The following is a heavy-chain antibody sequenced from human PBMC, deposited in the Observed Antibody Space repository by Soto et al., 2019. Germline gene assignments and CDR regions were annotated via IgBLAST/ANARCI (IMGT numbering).Heavy chain of an antibody. V-gene: IGHV4-59*01. CDR1: VASITGYY. CDR2: SYYTGAT. Sequence: SETLSLTCTVYVASITGYYWSWIRQPPGKGLEWIGCSYYTGATNYNPSLKSRVTISVDTSRNQFSLTLTSATAADTAVYYCARERTPRTGFDYWGQGTLVTVSS. CDR3: ARERTPRTGFDY. J-gene: IGHJ4*02. D-gene: IGHD7-27*01.